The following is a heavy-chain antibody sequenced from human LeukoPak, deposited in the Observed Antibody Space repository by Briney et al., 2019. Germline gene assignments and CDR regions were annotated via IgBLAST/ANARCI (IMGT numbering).Heavy chain of an antibody. Sequence: GGSLRLSCAASGFTFSSYGMHWVRQAPGKGLEWVAFIRYDGSNKYYADSVKGRFTISRDNAKNSLYLQMNSLRAEDTAVYYCARDSLGSGSSGWFDPWGQGTLVTVSS. CDR3: ARDSLGSGSSGWFDP. V-gene: IGHV3-30*02. CDR1: GFTFSSYG. J-gene: IGHJ5*02. CDR2: IRYDGSNK. D-gene: IGHD3-22*01.